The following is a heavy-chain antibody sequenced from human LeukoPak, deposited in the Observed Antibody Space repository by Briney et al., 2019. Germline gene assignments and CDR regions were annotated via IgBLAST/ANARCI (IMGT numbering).Heavy chain of an antibody. CDR3: ARGGITMARGVIDNWFDP. V-gene: IGHV4-38-2*02. Sequence: PSETLSLTCTVSGYSISSGYYWSWIRQPPGKGLEWIGYIYHSGSTYYNPSLKSRVTISVDTSKNQFSLKLSSVTATDTAVYYCARGGITMARGVIDNWFDPWGQGTLVTVSS. CDR1: GYSISSGYY. J-gene: IGHJ5*02. D-gene: IGHD3-10*01. CDR2: IYHSGST.